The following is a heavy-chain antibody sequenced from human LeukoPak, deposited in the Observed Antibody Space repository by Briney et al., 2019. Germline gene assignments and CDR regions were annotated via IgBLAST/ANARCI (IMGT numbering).Heavy chain of an antibody. CDR3: AKDRGTTIFGVVIMGSFDN. CDR2: ISGSGVST. CDR1: GFTFSNFA. V-gene: IGHV3-23*01. Sequence: GGSLRLSCAASGFTFSNFAMSWVRQAPGKGLEWGSGISGSGVSTDYADSVKGRFTISRDNSKNTLYLQMNSLRAEDTAVYYCAKDRGTTIFGVVIMGSFDNWGQGTLVTVSS. J-gene: IGHJ4*02. D-gene: IGHD3-3*01.